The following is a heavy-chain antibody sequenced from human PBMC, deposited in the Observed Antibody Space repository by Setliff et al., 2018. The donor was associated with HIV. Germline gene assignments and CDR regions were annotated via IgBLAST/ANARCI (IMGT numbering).Heavy chain of an antibody. CDR3: TRGGPAVAYASDD. V-gene: IGHV4-61*05. J-gene: IGHJ6*02. CDR2: IWPSGTS. Sequence: SETLSLTCTVSGGSINNNNYYWAWIRKPPGKGLEWIANIYPSGSIWPSGTSNYNSSRKGRVTISLDMSQHQFSLKVNAVTAADTDIYSCTRGGPAVAYASDDWGQGTTVTVSS. D-gene: IGHD5-12*01. CDR1: GGSINNNNYY.